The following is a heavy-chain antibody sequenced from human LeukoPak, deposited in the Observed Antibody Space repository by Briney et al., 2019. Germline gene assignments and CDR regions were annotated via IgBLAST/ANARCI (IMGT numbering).Heavy chain of an antibody. J-gene: IGHJ4*02. V-gene: IGHV3-21*01. Sequence: GGSLRLSCATSGFTFSSSTFGSYTMNWVRQAPGKGLEWVSSISSTGTYIYYTDSVKGRFTISRDIANSLLYLQMNSLRADDTAVYYCARDLDYSTGFDYWGQGTLVTVSS. CDR3: ARDLDYSTGFDY. CDR1: GFTFSSSTFGSYT. D-gene: IGHD4-11*01. CDR2: ISSTGTYI.